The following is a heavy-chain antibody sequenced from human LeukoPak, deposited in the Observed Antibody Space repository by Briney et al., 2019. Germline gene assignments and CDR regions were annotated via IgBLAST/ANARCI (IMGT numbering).Heavy chain of an antibody. V-gene: IGHV4-30-2*01. CDR1: GGSISSGGYS. Sequence: KSSETLSLTCAISGGSISSGGYSWTWIRQPPGKGLEWIGYIYHSGSTYYKPSLKSRVTISVDRSKNQFSLKLTSVTAADTAVYYCAREDDTGNWFDPWGQGTLVTVSS. CDR3: AREDDTGNWFDP. J-gene: IGHJ5*02. D-gene: IGHD7-27*01. CDR2: IYHSGST.